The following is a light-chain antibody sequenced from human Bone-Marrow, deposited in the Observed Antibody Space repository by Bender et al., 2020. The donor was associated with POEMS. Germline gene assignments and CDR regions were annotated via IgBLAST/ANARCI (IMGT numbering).Light chain of an antibody. CDR3: YSKDSSANHIRV. CDR2: EDS. Sequence: SYELTQPPSVSVSPGQTARITCSGDALPKKYAYWYQQKSGQAPVLVIYEDSKRPSGIPERFSGSSSGTMATLTISGDQVEDEADYYCYSKDSSANHIRVFGTGTKVTVL. V-gene: IGLV3-10*01. J-gene: IGLJ1*01. CDR1: ALPKKY.